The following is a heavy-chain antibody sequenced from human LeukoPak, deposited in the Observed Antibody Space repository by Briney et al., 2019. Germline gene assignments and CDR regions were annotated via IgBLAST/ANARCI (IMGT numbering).Heavy chain of an antibody. CDR2: IYSTGST. V-gene: IGHV4-4*07. CDR3: TSGGMVTGDY. J-gene: IGHJ4*02. CDR1: GGSINFYY. D-gene: IGHD2-8*01. Sequence: SETLSLTCTVSGGSINFYYWSWIRQPAGKGLEWIGRIYSTGSTNYSPSLKSRVTMSVDKSKNQFSLRLRSVTAADTAVYYCTSGGMVTGDYWGQGTLVTVSS.